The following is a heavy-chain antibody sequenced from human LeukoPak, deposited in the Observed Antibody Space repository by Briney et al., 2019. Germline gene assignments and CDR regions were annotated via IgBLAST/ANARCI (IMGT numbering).Heavy chain of an antibody. V-gene: IGHV3-74*01. J-gene: IGHJ4*02. Sequence: GGSLRLSCEASGFTFSNYWMHWVRQAPGKGLVWVSRINSDGSSTTYADSVKGRFTISRDNAKNSLYLQMNSLRAEDTAVYYCAKDGHYDSSGYLSYWGQGTLVTVSS. CDR2: INSDGSST. D-gene: IGHD3-22*01. CDR1: GFTFSNYW. CDR3: AKDGHYDSSGYLSY.